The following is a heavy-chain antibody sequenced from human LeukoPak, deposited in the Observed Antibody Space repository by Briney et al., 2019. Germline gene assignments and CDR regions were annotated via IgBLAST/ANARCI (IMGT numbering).Heavy chain of an antibody. Sequence: PGGSLRLSCAASGFTFSSYSMNWVRQAPGKGLEWVSSISSSSSYIYYADSAKGRFTISRDNAKNSLYLQMNSLRAEDTAVYYCARGRGSLFDYWGQGTLVTVSS. V-gene: IGHV3-21*01. CDR1: GFTFSSYS. J-gene: IGHJ4*02. D-gene: IGHD3-16*01. CDR2: ISSSSSYI. CDR3: ARGRGSLFDY.